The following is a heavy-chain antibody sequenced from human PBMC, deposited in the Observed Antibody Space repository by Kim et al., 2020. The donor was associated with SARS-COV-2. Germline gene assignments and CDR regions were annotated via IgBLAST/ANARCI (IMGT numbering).Heavy chain of an antibody. J-gene: IGHJ5*02. CDR3: AKRVYPGAACFDP. V-gene: IGHV3-23*01. CDR2: VTASGGTT. Sequence: GGSLRLSCAASGFTFNNYDMNWVRQAPGKGPEWVSSVTASGGTTFHADSVEGRFTISRDNSKNTLYLQMNSLRAEDTAIYYCAKRVYPGAACFDPWGQGTLVTVSS. CDR1: GFTFNNYD. D-gene: IGHD2-15*01.